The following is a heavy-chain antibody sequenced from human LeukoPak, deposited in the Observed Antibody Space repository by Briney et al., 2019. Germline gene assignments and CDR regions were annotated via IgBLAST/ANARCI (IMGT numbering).Heavy chain of an antibody. CDR1: GFTFSTYA. V-gene: IGHV3-21*01. CDR2: ISSSSSYI. Sequence: GGSLRLSCAASGFTFSTYAITWVRQAPGKGLEWVSSISSSSSYIYYADSVKGRFTISRDNAKNSLYLQMNSLRAEDTAVYYCARVNSGYAYYWGQGTLVTVSS. J-gene: IGHJ4*02. CDR3: ARVNSGYAYY. D-gene: IGHD5-12*01.